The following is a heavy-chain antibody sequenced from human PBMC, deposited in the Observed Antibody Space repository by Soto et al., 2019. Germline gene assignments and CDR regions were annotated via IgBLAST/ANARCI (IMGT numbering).Heavy chain of an antibody. CDR3: ARSRADGRYAFDY. V-gene: IGHV3-48*02. Sequence: GGSLRLSCAASGFTFSSYSMNWVRQAPGKGLEWVSYISSSSSTIYYTDSVKGRFTIPRDNANNSLYLQMNSLRDEDTAVYYCARSRADGRYAFDYWGQGTLVTVSS. CDR1: GFTFSSYS. CDR2: ISSSSSTI. J-gene: IGHJ4*02. D-gene: IGHD3-9*01.